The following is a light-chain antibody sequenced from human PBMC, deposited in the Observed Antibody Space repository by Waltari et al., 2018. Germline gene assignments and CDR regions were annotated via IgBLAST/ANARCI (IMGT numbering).Light chain of an antibody. V-gene: IGKV3-15*01. CDR1: QSVSSK. CDR2: GAF. J-gene: IGKJ1*01. CDR3: QQYNNWPPWT. Sequence: EIVMTQSPATLSVSPGDTATLSCRASQSVSSKLSWYQMKPGQAPRLLIYGAFTGATGIPARFSGSVSGTEFILTISSMQSEDFAVYYCQQYNNWPPWTFGQGTKVEIK.